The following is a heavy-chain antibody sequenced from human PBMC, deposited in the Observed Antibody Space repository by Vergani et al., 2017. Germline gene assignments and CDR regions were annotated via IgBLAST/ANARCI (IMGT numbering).Heavy chain of an antibody. CDR2: INHSGST. J-gene: IGHJ4*02. Sequence: QVQLQQWGAGLLKPSETLSLTCAVYGGSFSGYYWSWIRQPPGKGLEWIGEINHSGSTNYNPSLKSRVTISVDTSKNQFSLKLSSVTAADTAVYYCAREVPAAGYPGYFDYWGQGTLVTVSS. D-gene: IGHD6-13*01. CDR3: AREVPAAGYPGYFDY. CDR1: GGSFSGYY. V-gene: IGHV4-34*01.